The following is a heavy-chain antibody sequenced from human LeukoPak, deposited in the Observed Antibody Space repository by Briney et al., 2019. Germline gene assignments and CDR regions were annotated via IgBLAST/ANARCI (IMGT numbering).Heavy chain of an antibody. CDR2: ISGSGGST. Sequence: PGGSLRLSCAASGFTFSGYAMSWVRQAPGKGLEWVSAISGSGGSTYYADSVKGRFTISRDNSKNTLYLQMNSLRAEDTAVYYCARVSTLVVVTEGWFDPWGQGTLVTVSS. V-gene: IGHV3-23*01. CDR1: GFTFSGYA. D-gene: IGHD2-21*02. CDR3: ARVSTLVVVTEGWFDP. J-gene: IGHJ5*02.